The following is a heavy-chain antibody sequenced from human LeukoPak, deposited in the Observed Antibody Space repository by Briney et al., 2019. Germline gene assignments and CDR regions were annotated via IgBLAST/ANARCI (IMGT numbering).Heavy chain of an antibody. Sequence: GGSLRLSCAASGFTFSSYGMHWVRQAPGKGLEWVALISYDGSNKYHADSVKGRFTISRDNSKNTLYLQMNSLRAEDTAVYYCAKRRDCSSTSCAPYYFYGMDVWGQGTTVTVSS. J-gene: IGHJ6*02. CDR2: ISYDGSNK. V-gene: IGHV3-30*18. CDR1: GFTFSSYG. D-gene: IGHD2-2*01. CDR3: AKRRDCSSTSCAPYYFYGMDV.